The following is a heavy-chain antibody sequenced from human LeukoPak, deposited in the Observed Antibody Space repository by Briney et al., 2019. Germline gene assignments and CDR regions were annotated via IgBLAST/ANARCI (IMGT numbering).Heavy chain of an antibody. J-gene: IGHJ4*02. CDR2: IDWDDDK. Sequence: TLSLTCTVSGGSISSYYWSWIRQPPGKALEWLARIDWDDDKYYSTSLKTRLTISKDTSKNQVVLTMTNMDPVDTATYYCARTTRYNWDFDYWGQGTLVTVSS. CDR3: ARTTRYNWDFDY. D-gene: IGHD1-1*01. V-gene: IGHV2-70*11. CDR1: GGSISSYY.